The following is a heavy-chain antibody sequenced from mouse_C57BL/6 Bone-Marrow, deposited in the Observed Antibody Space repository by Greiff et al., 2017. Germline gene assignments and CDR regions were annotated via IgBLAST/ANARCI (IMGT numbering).Heavy chain of an antibody. CDR2: ISSCGSYT. J-gene: IGHJ3*01. D-gene: IGHD2-3*01. CDR1: GFTFSSYG. CDR3: ARRGLLLWFAY. V-gene: IGHV5-6*02. Sequence: EVKLMESGGDLVKPGGSLKLSCAASGFTFSSYGMSWVRQTPDKRLEWVATISSCGSYTYYHDSVKGRFTISRDNAKNTQYLQMSSLKSEDTAMYYCARRGLLLWFAYWGQGTLVTVSA.